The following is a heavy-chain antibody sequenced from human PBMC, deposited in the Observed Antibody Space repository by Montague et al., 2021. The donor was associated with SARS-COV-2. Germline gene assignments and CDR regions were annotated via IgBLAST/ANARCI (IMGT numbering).Heavy chain of an antibody. J-gene: IGHJ3*02. Sequence: SETRSLTCSVSGDSISRGHYFWAWIRQPPGMGLEWIGSIYFTGKTYYHPSLKSRVTISIDTSKNHFSLRLSSVTAAGSAVFYCARWGLNNAFDIWGLGTMITISS. CDR2: IYFTGKT. V-gene: IGHV4-39*02. CDR3: ARWGLNNAFDI. CDR1: GDSISRGHYF. D-gene: IGHD1/OR15-1a*01.